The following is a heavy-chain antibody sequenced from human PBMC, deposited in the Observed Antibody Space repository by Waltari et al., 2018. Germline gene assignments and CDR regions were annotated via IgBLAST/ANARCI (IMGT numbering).Heavy chain of an antibody. Sequence: QVQLQESGPGLVKPSETLSLTCAVSGYSISSGYYWGWIRQPPGKGLEWIGSIYHSGSTYYNPSLKSRVTISVDTSKNQFSLKLSSVTAADTAVYYCARGTYMTDYWGQGTLVTVSS. V-gene: IGHV4-38-2*01. CDR2: IYHSGST. CDR1: GYSISSGYY. CDR3: ARGTYMTDY. J-gene: IGHJ4*02. D-gene: IGHD2-21*01.